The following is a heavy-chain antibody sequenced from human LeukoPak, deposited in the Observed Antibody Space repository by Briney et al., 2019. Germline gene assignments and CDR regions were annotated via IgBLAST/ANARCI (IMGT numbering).Heavy chain of an antibody. J-gene: IGHJ4*02. CDR2: INWNGGST. Sequence: GGSLRLSCAASGFTFDDYGMSWVRQAPGKGLEWVSGINWNGGSTGYADSVKGRFTISRDNAKNTLYLQMNSLRAEDTAVYYCATPLSGSYALGYWGQGTLVTVSS. CDR1: GFTFDDYG. D-gene: IGHD1-26*01. CDR3: ATPLSGSYALGY. V-gene: IGHV3-20*04.